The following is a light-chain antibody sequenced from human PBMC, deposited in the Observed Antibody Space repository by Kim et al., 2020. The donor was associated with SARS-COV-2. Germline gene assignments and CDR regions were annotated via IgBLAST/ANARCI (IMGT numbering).Light chain of an antibody. Sequence: GTPGQRVTISCSGSSSNIGSNTVNWYQQRPGTAPKLLIYSNNQRPSGVPDRFSGSKSGTSASLAISGLQSEDEADYYCTAWDGGVVFGGGTQLTVL. CDR3: TAWDGGVV. CDR1: SSNIGSNT. J-gene: IGLJ2*01. V-gene: IGLV1-44*01. CDR2: SNN.